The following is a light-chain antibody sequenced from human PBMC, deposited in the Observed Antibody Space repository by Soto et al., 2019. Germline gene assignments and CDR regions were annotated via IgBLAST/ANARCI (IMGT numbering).Light chain of an antibody. J-gene: IGKJ1*01. Sequence: DIQMTQSPCTLSASVGDRVTITCRASQSISTWLAWYQQKPGKAPKLLIYQASNLQSVVPSRFSGSGSGTELTLTISSLQPDDFASYYCQQYNSYWGTFGQVTTVDIK. CDR3: QQYNSYWGT. CDR1: QSISTW. V-gene: IGKV1-5*03. CDR2: QAS.